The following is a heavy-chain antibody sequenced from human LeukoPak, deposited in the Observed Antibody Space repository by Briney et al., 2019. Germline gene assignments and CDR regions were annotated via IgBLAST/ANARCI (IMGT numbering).Heavy chain of an antibody. CDR1: GPTFSSYA. V-gene: IGHV1-69*06. CDR2: ITPIFGTA. D-gene: IGHD2-15*01. CDR3: ARWIRGGGYYYYGMDV. J-gene: IGHJ6*04. Sequence: ASVKVSCKASGPTFSSYAISWVRQAPGQGLEWMGGITPIFGTANYAQKFQGRVTITADKSTSTAYMELSSLRSEDTAVYYCARWIRGGGYYYYGMDVWGKGTTVTVSS.